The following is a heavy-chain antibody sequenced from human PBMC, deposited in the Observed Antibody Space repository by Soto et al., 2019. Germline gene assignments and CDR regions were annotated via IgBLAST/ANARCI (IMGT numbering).Heavy chain of an antibody. V-gene: IGHV1-18*01. D-gene: IGHD3-3*01. CDR2: ISAYNGNP. CDR3: ARESPHKGWSGFAYNWFDP. J-gene: IGHJ5*02. Sequence: QVQLVQSGAEVKKPGASVKVSCKASGYTFTSYGISWVRQAPGQGLEWMGWISAYNGNPNYAQKLQGRVTMTTDTAKSTAYMEIRSLRSDATALYYCARESPHKGWSGFAYNWFDPWGQGTLVTVSS. CDR1: GYTFTSYG.